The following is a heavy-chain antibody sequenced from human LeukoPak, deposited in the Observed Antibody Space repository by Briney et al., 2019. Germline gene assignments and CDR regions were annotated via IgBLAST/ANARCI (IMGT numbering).Heavy chain of an antibody. CDR3: ARGQKLYNWNDELLDY. Sequence: ASVKVSCKASGYTFTSYGISWVRQAPGQGLEWMGWISAYNGNTNYAQKLLGRVTMTTDTSTSTAYMELRSLRSDDTAVYYCARGQKLYNWNDELLDYWGQGTLVTVSS. D-gene: IGHD1-1*01. V-gene: IGHV1-18*01. CDR1: GYTFTSYG. J-gene: IGHJ4*02. CDR2: ISAYNGNT.